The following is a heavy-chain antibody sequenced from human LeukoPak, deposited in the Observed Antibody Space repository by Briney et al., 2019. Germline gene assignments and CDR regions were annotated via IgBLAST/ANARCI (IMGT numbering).Heavy chain of an antibody. V-gene: IGHV1-69*13. CDR2: IIPIFGTA. CDR1: GGTFSSYA. J-gene: IGHJ4*02. D-gene: IGHD2-2*01. Sequence: SVKVSCKASGGTFSSYAISWVRQAPGQGLEWMGGIIPIFGTANYAQKFQGRVTITADESTSTAYMELSSLSSEDTAVYYCARERYCSSTSCRAYFDYWGQGTLVTVSS. CDR3: ARERYCSSTSCRAYFDY.